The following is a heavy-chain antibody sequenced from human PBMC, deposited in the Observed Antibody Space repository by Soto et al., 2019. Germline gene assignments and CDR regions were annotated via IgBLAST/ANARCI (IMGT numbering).Heavy chain of an antibody. CDR3: ARQWSTGGFDI. J-gene: IGHJ3*02. CDR2: IYYGGST. V-gene: IGHV4-59*08. Sequence: QVQLQESGPGLVKPSETLSLTCTVYGGSIRRYYWSWIRQPPGKGLDWIAYIYYGGSTNYNPSLKSQATISVDTSKDQFSLKLNSVSGADTAVYYCARQWSTGGFDIWGQGTMVTGSS. D-gene: IGHD2-8*02. CDR1: GGSIRRYY.